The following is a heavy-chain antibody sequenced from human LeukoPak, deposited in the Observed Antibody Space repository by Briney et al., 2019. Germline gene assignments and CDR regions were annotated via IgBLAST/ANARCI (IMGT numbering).Heavy chain of an antibody. Sequence: PSETLSLTCTVSGGSISSYYWSWIRQPAGKGLECIGHIYTSGSTNYNPSLKSRVTMSVDTSKNQFSLKLSSVTAADTAVYYCARVGGSYTLNWFDPWGQGTLVTVSS. CDR2: IYTSGST. CDR3: ARVGGSYTLNWFDP. D-gene: IGHD1-26*01. J-gene: IGHJ5*02. V-gene: IGHV4-4*07. CDR1: GGSISSYY.